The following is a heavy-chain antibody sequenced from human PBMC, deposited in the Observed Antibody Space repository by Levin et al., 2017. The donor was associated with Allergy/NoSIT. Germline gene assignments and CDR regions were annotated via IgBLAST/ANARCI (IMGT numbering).Heavy chain of an antibody. CDR2: IKQDGSEK. CDR3: ARGTENGSGSFFDL. CDR1: GFTFSSYW. J-gene: IGHJ2*01. Sequence: GESLKISCAASGFTFSSYWMTWVRQAPGKGLEWVANIKQDGSEKYYVDSVKGRFTISVDTSKNQFSLKLSSVTAADTAVYYCARGTENGSGSFFDLWGRGTLVTVSS. D-gene: IGHD3-10*01. V-gene: IGHV3-7*02.